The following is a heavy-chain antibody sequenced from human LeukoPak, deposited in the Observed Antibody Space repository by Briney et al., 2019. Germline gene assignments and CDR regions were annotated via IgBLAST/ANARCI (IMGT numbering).Heavy chain of an antibody. CDR2: ISSSGTTI. CDR3: ARVGYSDFWSGYYWDY. Sequence: GGSLRLSFAASGFTFNRYSMNWVRQAPGKGLEWISYISSSGTTIYYADSVQGRFIISRDNARNSLYLQMNSLRAEDTAVYYCARVGYSDFWSGYYWDYWGQGTLATVSS. V-gene: IGHV3-48*01. D-gene: IGHD3-3*01. J-gene: IGHJ4*02. CDR1: GFTFNRYS.